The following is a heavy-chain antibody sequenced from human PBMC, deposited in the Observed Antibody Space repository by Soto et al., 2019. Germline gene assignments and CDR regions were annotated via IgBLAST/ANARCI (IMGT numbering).Heavy chain of an antibody. V-gene: IGHV3-33*01. CDR2: IWYDGSNK. CDR1: GFTFSSYG. J-gene: IGHJ6*02. D-gene: IGHD1-26*01. CDR3: ARDPGEGAASYYYGMDV. Sequence: QVQLVESGGGVVQPGRSLRLSCAASGFTFSSYGMHWVRKAPGKGLEWVAVIWYDGSNKYYADSVKGRFTISSDNSKNTLYLQMNSLRAEDTAVYYCARDPGEGAASYYYGMDVWGQGTTVTVSS.